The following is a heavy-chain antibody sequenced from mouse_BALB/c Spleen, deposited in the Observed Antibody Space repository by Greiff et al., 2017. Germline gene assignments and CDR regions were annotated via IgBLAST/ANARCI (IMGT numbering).Heavy chain of an antibody. Sequence: QVHVKQSGPQLVRPGASVKISCKASGYSFTSYWMHWVKQRPGQGLEWIGMIDPSDSETRLNQKFKDKATLTVDKSSSTAYMQLSSPTSEDSAVYYCARSRGNSLAYWGQGTLVTVSA. CDR2: IDPSDSET. V-gene: IGHV1S127*01. CDR3: ARSRGNSLAY. J-gene: IGHJ3*01. CDR1: GYSFTSYW. D-gene: IGHD2-1*01.